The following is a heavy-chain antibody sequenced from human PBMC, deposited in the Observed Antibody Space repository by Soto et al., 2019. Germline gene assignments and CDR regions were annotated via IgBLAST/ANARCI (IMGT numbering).Heavy chain of an antibody. J-gene: IGHJ6*02. CDR1: GFTFSSYG. CDR2: ISCGGGST. CDR3: AKGASGYYYYDMDV. Sequence: GGSLRLSCAASGFTFSSYGMHWVRQAPGKGLEWVAAISCGGGSTYYADSVKGRFTISRDNSKNTLYLQMNSLRAEDTAVYYCAKGASGYYYYDMDVWGQGTTVTVSS. V-gene: IGHV3-23*01. D-gene: IGHD3-10*01.